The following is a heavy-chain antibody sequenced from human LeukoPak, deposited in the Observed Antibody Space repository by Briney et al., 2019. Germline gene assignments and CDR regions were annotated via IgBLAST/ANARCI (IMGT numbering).Heavy chain of an antibody. D-gene: IGHD2-2*01. CDR3: AKAAGYCSSTSCPTDYFDY. Sequence: GGSLRLSCAASGFTFSSYSMNWVRQAPGKGLEWVSAISGSGGSTYYADSVKGRFTISRDNSKNTLYLQMNSLRAEDTAVYYCAKAAGYCSSTSCPTDYFDYWGQGTLVTVSS. J-gene: IGHJ4*02. V-gene: IGHV3-23*01. CDR1: GFTFSSYS. CDR2: ISGSGGST.